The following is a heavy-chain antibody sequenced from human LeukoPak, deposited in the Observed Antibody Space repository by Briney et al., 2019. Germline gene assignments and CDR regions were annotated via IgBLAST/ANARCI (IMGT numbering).Heavy chain of an antibody. CDR2: IYNSGST. CDR3: ARVPPYCGGDCYFDY. CDR1: GGSISSSSYY. Sequence: SETLSLTCTVSGGSISSSSYYWSWIRQPPGKGLEWIGYIYNSGSTNYNPSLKSRVTISVDTSKNQFSLKLSSVTAADTAVYYCARVPPYCGGDCYFDYWGQGTLVTVSA. J-gene: IGHJ4*02. V-gene: IGHV4-61*01. D-gene: IGHD2-21*02.